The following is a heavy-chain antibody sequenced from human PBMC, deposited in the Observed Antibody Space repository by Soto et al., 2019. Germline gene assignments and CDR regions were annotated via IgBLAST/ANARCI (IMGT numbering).Heavy chain of an antibody. J-gene: IGHJ4*02. D-gene: IGHD3-16*02. V-gene: IGHV4-34*01. CDR3: ARGYDYIWGSYRYHRPARPIFDY. CDR2: INHRGGT. Sequence: QVQLQQWGAGLLKPSETLSLTCAVYGGSFSGYYWSWIRQPPGKGLEWIGEINHRGGTNYNPSLNNRHPSSADTPKIQYSPKLRSVTAADTAGYYCARGYDYIWGSYRYHRPARPIFDYWGQGTLVTVSS. CDR1: GGSFSGYY.